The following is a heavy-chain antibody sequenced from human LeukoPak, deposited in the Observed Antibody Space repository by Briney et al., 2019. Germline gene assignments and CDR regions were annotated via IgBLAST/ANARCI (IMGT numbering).Heavy chain of an antibody. CDR1: GFTFSDYY. CDR3: ARDLYGYSDAVPFDY. Sequence: GGSLRLSCAASGFTFSDYYMSWIRQAPGKGLEWVSYIRYNGSTIYYADSVKGRFTISRDNAKNSLYLQMNSLKTEDTAVYYCARDLYGYSDAVPFDYWGQGTPVTVSS. V-gene: IGHV3-11*04. J-gene: IGHJ4*02. D-gene: IGHD5-18*01. CDR2: IRYNGSTI.